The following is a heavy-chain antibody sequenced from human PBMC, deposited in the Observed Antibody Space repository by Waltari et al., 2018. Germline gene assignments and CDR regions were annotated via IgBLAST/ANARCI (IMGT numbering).Heavy chain of an antibody. Sequence: LTCAVSGGSISSGGYSWSWIRQPPGKGLEWIGYIYHSGSTYYNPSLKSRVTISVDRSKNQFSLKLSSVTAADTAVYYCARSIGDYYDSSGYLYWGQGTLVTVSS. V-gene: IGHV4-30-2*01. CDR3: ARSIGDYYDSSGYLY. J-gene: IGHJ4*02. CDR1: GGSISSGGYS. CDR2: IYHSGST. D-gene: IGHD3-22*01.